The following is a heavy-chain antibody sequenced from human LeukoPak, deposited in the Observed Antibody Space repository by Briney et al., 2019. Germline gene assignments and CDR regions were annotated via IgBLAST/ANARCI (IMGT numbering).Heavy chain of an antibody. D-gene: IGHD2-2*02. CDR1: GGTFSSYA. CDR3: ARREDIVVVPAAIPRGGYFDWLGAFDI. V-gene: IGHV1-69*13. Sequence: ASVKVSCKASGGTFSSYAISWVRQAPGQGLEWMGGIIPIFGTTNYPQKLQGRVPITADESTSTAYRELSSLRSEDKDVYYCARREDIVVVPAAIPRGGYFDWLGAFDIWGRGTMVTVSS. CDR2: IIPIFGTT. J-gene: IGHJ3*02.